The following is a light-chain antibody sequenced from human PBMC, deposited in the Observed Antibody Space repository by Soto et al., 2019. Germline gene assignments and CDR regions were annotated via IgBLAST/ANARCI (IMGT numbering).Light chain of an antibody. CDR3: QQYYDLLT. Sequence: DIVMTQSPDSLAVSLGERATINCRSSQSVLYSSNNKDTIAWYQQKPGQPPRLLIYWASTRESGVPDRFSGSGSGTDSTLTISSLQAEDVAVYYCQQYYDLLTFGGGTKVEIK. J-gene: IGKJ4*01. V-gene: IGKV4-1*01. CDR1: QSVLYSSNNKDT. CDR2: WAS.